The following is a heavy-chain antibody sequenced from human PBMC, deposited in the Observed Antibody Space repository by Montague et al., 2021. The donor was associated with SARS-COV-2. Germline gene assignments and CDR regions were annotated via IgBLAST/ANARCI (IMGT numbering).Heavy chain of an antibody. Sequence: SETLSLTCTVSGGSVSSGSYYWSWIRQPPGMGLEWIGSIYYSGSTNYXXXLKSRVPISVDTSKNQFSLKLTSVTTADTAVYYCARVSSSWYGVSGYYCGMDVWGQGTTVTVSS. CDR1: GGSVSSGSYY. CDR2: IYYSGST. V-gene: IGHV4-61*01. J-gene: IGHJ6*02. CDR3: ARVSSSWYGVSGYYCGMDV. D-gene: IGHD6-13*01.